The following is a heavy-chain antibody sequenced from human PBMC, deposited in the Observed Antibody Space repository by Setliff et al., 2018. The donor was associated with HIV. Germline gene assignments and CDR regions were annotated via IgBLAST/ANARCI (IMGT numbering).Heavy chain of an antibody. V-gene: IGHV1-3*03. CDR2: INAGNGNT. J-gene: IGHJ4*02. CDR3: ARGTVAALYYFDY. D-gene: IGHD6-19*01. Sequence: GASVKVSCKASGYTFTSYAVHWVRQAPGQRLEWMGWINAGNGNTKYSQEFQGRVTITRDTSASTAYMELSSLRSEDMAVYYCARGTVAALYYFDYWGQGTLVTVSS. CDR1: GYTFTSYA.